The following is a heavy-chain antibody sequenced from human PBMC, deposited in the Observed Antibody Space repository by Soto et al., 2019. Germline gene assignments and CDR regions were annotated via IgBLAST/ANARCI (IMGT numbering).Heavy chain of an antibody. CDR1: GGSFRNSY. CDR3: AREERFLRSWFDS. J-gene: IGHJ5*01. Sequence: SETLSLTCGVYGGSFRNSYWIWVRQPPGKGLEWIGEVNHSVEATYNPSLQSRVTISLDTTNNHFSLKMTSVTAADTAIYFCAREERFLRSWFDSWGQGTQVTVSS. V-gene: IGHV4-34*01. CDR2: VNHSVEA.